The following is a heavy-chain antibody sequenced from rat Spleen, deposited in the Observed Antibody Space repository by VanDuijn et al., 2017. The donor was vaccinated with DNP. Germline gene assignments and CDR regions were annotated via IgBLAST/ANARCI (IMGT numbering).Heavy chain of an antibody. CDR2: ISYDGGRI. CDR1: GFTFSDYN. Sequence: EVQLVESGGGLVRPGRSLKLSCAASGFTFSDYNMAWVRQAPKRGLEWVATISYDGGRIYYRDSVRGRFSISRDNAKDSLFLQMDSLRSEDTATYYCTTDFERGYWGQGVMVTVSS. V-gene: IGHV5-20*01. J-gene: IGHJ2*01. D-gene: IGHD1-11*01. CDR3: TTDFERGY.